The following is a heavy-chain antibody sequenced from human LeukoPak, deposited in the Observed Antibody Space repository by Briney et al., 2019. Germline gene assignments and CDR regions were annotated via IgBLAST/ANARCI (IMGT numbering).Heavy chain of an antibody. CDR1: GYTFANYY. CDR2: IYAGDSDA. Sequence: KPGESLNISCKTSGYTFANYYIGWVRQMPGKGLEWMGIIYAGDSDAKYSPSFQGQVTISVDRSIRTAYLQWNSLKASDTAMYYCARKTTKTTYDSWGQGTLVTVSS. J-gene: IGHJ4*02. CDR3: ARKTTKTTYDS. D-gene: IGHD4-11*01. V-gene: IGHV5-51*03.